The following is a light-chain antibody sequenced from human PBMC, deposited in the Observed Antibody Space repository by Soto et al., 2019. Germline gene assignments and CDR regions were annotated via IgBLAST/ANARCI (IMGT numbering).Light chain of an antibody. CDR1: QRVSSSTY. V-gene: IGKV3-20*01. J-gene: IGKJ5*01. Sequence: EIVLTQSPGTLSLSPGERATLSCRASQRVSSSTYLAWYQQKPGQAPRLLIYDASSRATGIPDRFSGSGSGTDFTLTISRLXXXXXXXXYCQQYGSSPITFGQGTX. CDR2: DAS. CDR3: QQYGSSPIT.